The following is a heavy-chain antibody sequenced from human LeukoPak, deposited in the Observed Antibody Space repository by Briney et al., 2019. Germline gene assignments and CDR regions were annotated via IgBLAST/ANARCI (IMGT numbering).Heavy chain of an antibody. J-gene: IGHJ6*03. Sequence: ASVKVSCKASGYTFTSYDINWVRQATGQGLEWMGWMNPNSGNTGYAQKFQGRVTMTRNTSISTAYMELSSLRSEDTAVYYCARGRRRTIVRGASKGYYYYMDVWGKGTTVTVSS. CDR3: ARGRRRTIVRGASKGYYYYMDV. CDR1: GYTFTSYD. CDR2: MNPNSGNT. V-gene: IGHV1-8*01. D-gene: IGHD3-10*01.